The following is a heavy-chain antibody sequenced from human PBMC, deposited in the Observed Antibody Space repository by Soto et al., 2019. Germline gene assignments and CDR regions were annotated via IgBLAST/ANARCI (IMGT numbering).Heavy chain of an antibody. V-gene: IGHV5-51*01. J-gene: IGHJ5*02. Sequence: GESLKISCKGSGYSFTSYWIGWVRQMPGKGLEWMGIIYPGDSDTRHSPSFQGQVTISADKSISTAYLQWSSLKASDTAMYYCARQGAPYCGGDCYSNWFDPWGQGTLVTVSS. CDR3: ARQGAPYCGGDCYSNWFDP. CDR2: IYPGDSDT. CDR1: GYSFTSYW. D-gene: IGHD2-21*02.